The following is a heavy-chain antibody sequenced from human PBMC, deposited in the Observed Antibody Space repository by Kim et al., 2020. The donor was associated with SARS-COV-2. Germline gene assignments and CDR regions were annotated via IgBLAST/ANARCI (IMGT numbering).Heavy chain of an antibody. D-gene: IGHD3-9*01. J-gene: IGHJ4*02. CDR3: ARVNYDILTGYYPDY. Sequence: SETLSLTCTVSGGSISSYYWSWIRQPPGKGLEWIGYIYYSGSTNYNPSLKSRVTISVDTSKNQFSLKLSSATAADTAVYYCARVNYDILTGYYPDYWGQGTLVTVSS. CDR2: IYYSGST. CDR1: GGSISSYY. V-gene: IGHV4-59*01.